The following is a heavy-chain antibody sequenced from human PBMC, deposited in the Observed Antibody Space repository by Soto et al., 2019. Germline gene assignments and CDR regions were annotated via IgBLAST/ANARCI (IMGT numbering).Heavy chain of an antibody. CDR1: GDSISSSNW. J-gene: IGHJ3*02. CDR3: ARFRSWDRWRAFDI. V-gene: IGHV4-4*02. Sequence: QVQLQESGPGLVKPSGTLSLTCAVSGDSISSSNWWSWVRQPPGKGLEWIGEIYHSGSTNYKPSLKSRVTISLDKSKNQFSLRLSSVTAADTAVYYCARFRSWDRWRAFDIWGQGTMVTVSS. D-gene: IGHD6-13*01. CDR2: IYHSGST.